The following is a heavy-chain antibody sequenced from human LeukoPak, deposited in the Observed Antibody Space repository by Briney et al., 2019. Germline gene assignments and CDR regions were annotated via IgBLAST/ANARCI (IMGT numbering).Heavy chain of an antibody. Sequence: GESLKISCKGSGYSFTSYWIVWVRQMPGKGLECMGIIYPGDSDTRYSPSFQGQVTISADKSISTAYLQWSSQKASDTAMYYCARLYFPRDGYITYFDYWGQGTLVTVSS. CDR1: GYSFTSYW. D-gene: IGHD5-24*01. CDR3: ARLYFPRDGYITYFDY. CDR2: IYPGDSDT. J-gene: IGHJ4*02. V-gene: IGHV5-51*01.